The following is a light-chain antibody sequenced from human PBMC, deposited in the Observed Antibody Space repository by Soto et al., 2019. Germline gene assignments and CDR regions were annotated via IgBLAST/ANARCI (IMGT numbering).Light chain of an antibody. CDR2: DVS. Sequence: QSVLTQPASVSGSPGQSITISCTGTSSDVGAYNYVSWYQQHPGKAPKLMIYDVSNRPSGVSNRFSGSKSGNTASLTISGLQAEDDADYYCSSYTSSSTNVVFGGGTKVTVL. V-gene: IGLV2-14*01. CDR3: SSYTSSSTNVV. J-gene: IGLJ2*01. CDR1: SSDVGAYNY.